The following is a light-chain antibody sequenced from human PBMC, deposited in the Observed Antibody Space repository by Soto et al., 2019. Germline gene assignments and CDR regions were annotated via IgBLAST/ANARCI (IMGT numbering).Light chain of an antibody. CDR3: HQCGRAPRT. Sequence: EVVLTQSPGTLSLSPGEKATLSCRASQTVTNTYIAWYQQKPGQPPRLLIYGASNRAAGIPERFNGSGSGTDFSLTISSLEPDDFAVYFCHQCGRAPRTFGQGTRVDIK. V-gene: IGKV3-20*01. CDR1: QTVTNTY. J-gene: IGKJ1*01. CDR2: GAS.